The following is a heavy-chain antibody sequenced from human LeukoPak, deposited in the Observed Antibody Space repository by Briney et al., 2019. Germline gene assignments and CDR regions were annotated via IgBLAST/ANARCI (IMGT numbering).Heavy chain of an antibody. CDR3: ARDLGQYYYDSSYGMDV. CDR2: INPSGGST. D-gene: IGHD3-22*01. V-gene: IGHV1-46*01. CDR1: GYTLTDYY. J-gene: IGHJ6*02. Sequence: ASVKVSCKASGYTLTDYYMHWVRQAPGQGLEWMGIINPSGGSTSYAQKFQGRVTMTRDTSTSTVYMELSSLRSEDTAVYYCARDLGQYYYDSSYGMDVWGQGTTVTVSS.